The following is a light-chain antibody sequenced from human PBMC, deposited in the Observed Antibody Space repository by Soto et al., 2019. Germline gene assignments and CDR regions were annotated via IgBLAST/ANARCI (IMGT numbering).Light chain of an antibody. CDR1: QSISSY. CDR3: QQSYSTPLT. J-gene: IGKJ4*01. V-gene: IGKV1-39*01. CDR2: AAS. Sequence: IQMTHSPSSLSASLGDMVTITFRASQSISSYLNWYQQKPGKAPKLLIYAASSLQSGVPSRFSGSGSGTDFTLTISSLQPEDFATYYCQQSYSTPLTFGGGTKVDIK.